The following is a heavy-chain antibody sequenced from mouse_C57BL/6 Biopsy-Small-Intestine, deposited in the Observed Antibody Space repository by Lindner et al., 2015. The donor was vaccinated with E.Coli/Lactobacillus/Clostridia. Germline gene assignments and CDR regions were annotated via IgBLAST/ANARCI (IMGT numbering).Heavy chain of an antibody. CDR1: GFTFSDYG. D-gene: IGHD3-1*01. J-gene: IGHJ3*01. CDR2: ISSGSNII. Sequence: VQLQESGGDFVIPGGSRKLSCAASGFTFSDYGMHWVRQAPEKGLEWVAYISSGSNIIYYADTVKGRFTVSRDNAKNTLFLQMTRLRSEDTAMYYCARERSSGYFWFAYWGQGTLVTVSA. CDR3: ARERSSGYFWFAY. V-gene: IGHV5-17*01.